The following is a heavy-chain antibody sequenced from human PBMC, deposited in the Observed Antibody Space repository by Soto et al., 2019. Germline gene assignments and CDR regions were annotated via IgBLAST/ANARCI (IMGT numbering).Heavy chain of an antibody. J-gene: IGHJ4*02. CDR2: ISGSGGGT. CDR1: GLTFNTYA. V-gene: IGHV3-23*01. Sequence: GGSLRLSCAVSGLTFNTYAMNWVRQAPGKGLEWVSLISGSGGGTYYAASVKGRFTISRDNSKNTLYLQMNSLRVEDTAVYYCAKDRSLGRLDYWGQGTLVTVSS. CDR3: AKDRSLGRLDY.